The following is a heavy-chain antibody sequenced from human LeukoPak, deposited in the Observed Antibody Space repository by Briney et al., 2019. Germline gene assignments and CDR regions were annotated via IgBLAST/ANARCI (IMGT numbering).Heavy chain of an antibody. CDR2: IGTSDSRT. CDR3: ARYGDSSVYYSADAFDI. J-gene: IGHJ3*02. D-gene: IGHD3-22*01. Sequence: PGGSLRLSCGACGFLLRNAWMNWVRRAPGKGLEGVSYIGTSDSRTYYADSVKVRFTISRDNAKNSLYLQMNSLRVEDTAVYYSARYGDSSVYYSADAFDIWGQGTMVTVSS. CDR1: GFLLRNAW. V-gene: IGHV3-48*04.